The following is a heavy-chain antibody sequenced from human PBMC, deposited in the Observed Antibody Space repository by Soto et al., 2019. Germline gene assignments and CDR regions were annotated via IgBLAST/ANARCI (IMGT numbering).Heavy chain of an antibody. CDR2: INHSGST. D-gene: IGHD2-8*01. CDR1: GGSFSGYY. V-gene: IGHV4-34*01. Sequence: PSETLSLTCAVYGGSFSGYYWSWIRQPPGKGLEWIGEINHSGSTNYNPSLKSRVTISVDTSKNQFSLKLSSVTAADTAVYYCARDRLDIVLMVYAPNDYWGQGTLVTVSS. J-gene: IGHJ4*02. CDR3: ARDRLDIVLMVYAPNDY.